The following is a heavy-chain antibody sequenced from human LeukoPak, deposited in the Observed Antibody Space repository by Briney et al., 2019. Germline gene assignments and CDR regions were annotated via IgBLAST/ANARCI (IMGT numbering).Heavy chain of an antibody. CDR2: IYSSGST. CDR1: GGSISSYY. J-gene: IGHJ4*02. Sequence: PSETLSLTCTVSGGSISSYYWSWIRQPPGKGLEWIGYIYSSGSTDYNPSLKSRVTISVDTSKNQFSLKLSSVTAADTAVYFCARGAAGTGAADYWGQGTLVTVSS. D-gene: IGHD6-13*01. CDR3: ARGAAGTGAADY. V-gene: IGHV4-59*01.